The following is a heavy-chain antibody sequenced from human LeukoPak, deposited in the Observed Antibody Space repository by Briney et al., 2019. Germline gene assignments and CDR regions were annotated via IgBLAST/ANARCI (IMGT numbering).Heavy chain of an antibody. CDR3: AISKPPREYCSVTTCYAGFGAFDI. Sequence: GGSLRLSCAASGFTFSGYGMNWVRQAPGKGLEWVAIISYDGREKYYADSVKGRFTISRDNSKDTLYLQMSSLRPEDTAIYYCAISKPPREYCSVTTCYAGFGAFDIWGQGTMVTVFS. CDR2: ISYDGREK. CDR1: GFTFSGYG. J-gene: IGHJ3*02. V-gene: IGHV3-30*03. D-gene: IGHD2-2*01.